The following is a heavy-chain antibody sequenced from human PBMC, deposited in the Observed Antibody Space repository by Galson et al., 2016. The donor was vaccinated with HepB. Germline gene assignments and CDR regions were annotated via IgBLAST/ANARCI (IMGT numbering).Heavy chain of an antibody. Sequence: CAISGDSVSSNSAAWNWIRQSPSRGLEWLGRTYYRSKWYNDYAVSVKSRITINPDTSKNQFSLQLNSVTPEDTAVYYCARADYSSGWPLNWYFDLWGRGTLVSVSA. CDR3: ARADYSSGWPLNWYFDL. CDR1: GDSVSSNSAA. J-gene: IGHJ2*01. D-gene: IGHD6-19*01. V-gene: IGHV6-1*01. CDR2: TYYRSKWYN.